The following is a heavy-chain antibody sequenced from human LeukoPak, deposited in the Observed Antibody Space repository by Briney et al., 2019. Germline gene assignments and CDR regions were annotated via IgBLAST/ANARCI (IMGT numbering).Heavy chain of an antibody. D-gene: IGHD3-9*01. CDR3: ARDPLRSYDILTGCYTGYDDYYYGMDV. V-gene: IGHV3-33*08. CDR1: GFTFSSYG. Sequence: GGSLRLSCAASGFTFSSYGMHWVRQAPGKGLEWVAVIWYDGSNKYYADSVKGRFTISRDNSKNTLYLQMNSLRAEDTAVYYCARDPLRSYDILTGCYTGYDDYYYGMDVWGQGTTVTVSS. J-gene: IGHJ6*02. CDR2: IWYDGSNK.